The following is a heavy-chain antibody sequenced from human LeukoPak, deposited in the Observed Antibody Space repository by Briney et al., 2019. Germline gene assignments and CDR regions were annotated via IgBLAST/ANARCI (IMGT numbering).Heavy chain of an antibody. J-gene: IGHJ5*02. V-gene: IGHV5-51*01. CDR1: GXSFTXYX. Sequence: GXSFTXYXXXXGXQXXXXGXXXXXXIYPGDSDTRYSPSFQGQVTISADKSISTAYLQWSSLKASDTAMYYCARSDTYYYDSSGWDPWGQGTLVTVSS. D-gene: IGHD3-22*01. CDR2: IYPGDSDT. CDR3: ARSDTYYYDSSGWDP.